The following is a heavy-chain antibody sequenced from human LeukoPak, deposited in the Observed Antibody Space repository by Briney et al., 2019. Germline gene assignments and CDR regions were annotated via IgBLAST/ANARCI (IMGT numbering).Heavy chain of an antibody. CDR3: ARSSPHCSSTSCYNDAFDI. CDR2: ISSSSSYI. D-gene: IGHD2-2*02. Sequence: GGSLRLSCAASGFTFSSYSVNWVRQAPGKGLEWVSSISSSSSYIYYADSVKGRFTISRDNAKNSLYLQMNSLRAEDTAVYYCARSSPHCSSTSCYNDAFDIWGQGTMVTVSS. V-gene: IGHV3-21*01. CDR1: GFTFSSYS. J-gene: IGHJ3*02.